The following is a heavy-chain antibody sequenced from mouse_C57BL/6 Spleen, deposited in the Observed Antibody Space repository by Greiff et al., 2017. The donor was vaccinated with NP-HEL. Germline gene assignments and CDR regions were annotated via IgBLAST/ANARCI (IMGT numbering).Heavy chain of an antibody. D-gene: IGHD1-2*01. CDR1: GYTFTSYW. CDR2: IHPNSGST. Sequence: QVQLQQPGAELVKPGASVKLSCKASGYTFTSYWMHWVKQRPGQGLEWIGMIHPNSGSTNYNEKFKSKATLTVDKSSSTAYMQLSSLTSEDSAVYDCARRVGYGGTWFAYWGQGTLVTVSA. CDR3: ARRVGYGGTWFAY. V-gene: IGHV1-64*01. J-gene: IGHJ3*01.